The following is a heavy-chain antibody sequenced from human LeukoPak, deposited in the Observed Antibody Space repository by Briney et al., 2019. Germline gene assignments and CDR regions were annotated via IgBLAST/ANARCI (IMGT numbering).Heavy chain of an antibody. V-gene: IGHV3-7*01. J-gene: IGHJ4*02. CDR3: ARGDYYDSSGPEN. D-gene: IGHD3-22*01. Sequence: GGSLRLSCAGSGFTFSTFWMSWVRQAPGKGLEWVAIINQDGSEKYYVDSVKGRFTISRDNAKNSLYLQMNSLRAEDTAVYYCARGDYYDSSGPENWGQGTLVTVSS. CDR1: GFTFSTFW. CDR2: INQDGSEK.